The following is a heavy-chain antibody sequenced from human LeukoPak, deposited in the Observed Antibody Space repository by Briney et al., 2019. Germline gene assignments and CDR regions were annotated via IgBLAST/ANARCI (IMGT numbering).Heavy chain of an antibody. J-gene: IGHJ6*03. CDR1: GFTFSKAW. CDR2: IKIKTDGGTT. Sequence: GGSLRLSCAASGFTFSKAWMSWVRQAPREGLEWVGRIKIKTDGGTTDYAAPVKGRLTISRDDSKNTLYLQMNSLKTEDTAVYYCTAGGWLNYYYYMDVWGKGTTVTVSS. V-gene: IGHV3-15*01. CDR3: TAGGWLNYYYYMDV. D-gene: IGHD5-24*01.